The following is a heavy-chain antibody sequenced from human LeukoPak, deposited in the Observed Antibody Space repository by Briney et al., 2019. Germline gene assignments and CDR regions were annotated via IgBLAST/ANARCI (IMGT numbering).Heavy chain of an antibody. J-gene: IGHJ4*02. CDR1: GFTFSSYG. CDR2: IRYDGSNK. Sequence: PGGSLRLSCAASGFTFSSYGMHWVRQAPGKGLEWVAFIRYDGSNKYYADSVKGRFTISRDNSKNTLYLQMNSLRAEDTALYYCATERQKYFDYWGQGTLVTVSS. V-gene: IGHV3-30*02. CDR3: ATERQKYFDY.